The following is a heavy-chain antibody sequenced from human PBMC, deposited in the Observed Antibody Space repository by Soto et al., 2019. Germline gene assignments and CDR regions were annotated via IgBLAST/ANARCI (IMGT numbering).Heavy chain of an antibody. CDR3: AKDSYSGSYPYYFDY. D-gene: IGHD1-26*01. CDR2: INGSGDST. J-gene: IGHJ4*02. Sequence: EVQVLESGGGLVQPGGSLRLSCTTSGFTFTSYAMSWVRQAPGKGLEWVSAINGSGDSTYYADSARGRFTISRDNSKNTLYLQMHILRAEDTAVYYCAKDSYSGSYPYYFDYWGQGTLVTVSS. CDR1: GFTFTSYA. V-gene: IGHV3-23*01.